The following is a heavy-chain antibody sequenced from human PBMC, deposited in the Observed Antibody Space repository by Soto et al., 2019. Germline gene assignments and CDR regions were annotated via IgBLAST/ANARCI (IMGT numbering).Heavy chain of an antibody. J-gene: IGHJ6*02. Sequence: QVQLVESGGGVVQPGRFLRLCCAASGFTFSSYGLHWVRQAPGKGLEWVAVIWYDGSNKYYADSVKGRFTISRDNSKNTLYLQMNSLRAEDTAVYYCARGRYCSSTTCNTYGMDVWGHGTTVTVSS. CDR1: GFTFSSYG. CDR2: IWYDGSNK. D-gene: IGHD2-2*01. V-gene: IGHV3-33*01. CDR3: ARGRYCSSTTCNTYGMDV.